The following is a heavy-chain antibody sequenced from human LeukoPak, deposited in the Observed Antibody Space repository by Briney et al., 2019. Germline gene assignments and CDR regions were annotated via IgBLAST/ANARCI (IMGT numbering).Heavy chain of an antibody. CDR3: ARAQGYCSGGSCYRSGYNWFDP. Sequence: SETLSLICAVSGYSISSGYYWGWIRQPPGKGLEWIGSIYHSGSTYYNPSLKSRVTISVDTSKNQFSLKLSSVTAADTAVYYCARAQGYCSGGSCYRSGYNWFDPWGQGTLVTVSS. CDR2: IYHSGST. CDR1: GYSISSGYY. D-gene: IGHD2-15*01. V-gene: IGHV4-38-2*01. J-gene: IGHJ5*02.